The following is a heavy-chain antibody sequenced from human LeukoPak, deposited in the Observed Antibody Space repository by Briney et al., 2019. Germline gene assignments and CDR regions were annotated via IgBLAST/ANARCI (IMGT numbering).Heavy chain of an antibody. CDR2: ISYHGRDQ. CDR1: RFIFSNYA. V-gene: IGHV3-30*04. D-gene: IGHD2-15*01. J-gene: IGHJ4*02. CDR3: VRQDCSGGSCYLDY. Sequence: QPGGSLRLSCAASRFIFSNYAMHWVRQAPGKGLDWVAVISYHGRDQFYADSAKGRFTISRDSSKDTLYLQMNSLRTEDTAVYYCVRQDCSGGSCYLDYWGQGTLVTVSS.